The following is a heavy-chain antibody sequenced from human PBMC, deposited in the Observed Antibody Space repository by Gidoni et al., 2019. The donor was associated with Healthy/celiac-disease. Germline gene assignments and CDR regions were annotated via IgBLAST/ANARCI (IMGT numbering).Heavy chain of an antibody. V-gene: IGHV3-74*01. Sequence: EVQLVESGGGVVQPGGSLRLSCADSGFTFIIYWMHWVRQAPGKGRGWVSRINSDGSSTSYADYVKGRFTISRDNAKNTLYLQMNSLRAEDTAVYYCASFLHYGDSGYYYYYGMDVWGQGTTVTVSS. J-gene: IGHJ6*02. CDR2: INSDGSST. CDR1: GFTFIIYW. CDR3: ASFLHYGDSGYYYYYGMDV. D-gene: IGHD4-17*01.